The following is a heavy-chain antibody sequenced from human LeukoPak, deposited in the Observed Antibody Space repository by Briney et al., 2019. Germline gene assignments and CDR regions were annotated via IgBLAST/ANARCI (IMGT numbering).Heavy chain of an antibody. Sequence: GGSLRLSCAASGFTFSDYYMSWIRQAPGKGLEWVSCISTSSSYIYYADSVKGRFTTSRDNAKNSLYLQMNSLRAEDTAVYYCAKIDYDYVWGSYRQFDYWGQGTLVTVSS. J-gene: IGHJ4*02. CDR2: ISTSSSYI. CDR3: AKIDYDYVWGSYRQFDY. D-gene: IGHD3-16*02. V-gene: IGHV3-11*03. CDR1: GFTFSDYY.